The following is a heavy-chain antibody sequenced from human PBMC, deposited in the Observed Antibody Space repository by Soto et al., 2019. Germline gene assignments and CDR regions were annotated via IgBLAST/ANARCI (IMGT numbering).Heavy chain of an antibody. V-gene: IGHV2-5*02. CDR2: IYWDDDK. CDR3: ALLYYSGSGRLYYYYYMDV. D-gene: IGHD3-10*01. Sequence: QITLKESGPTLVKPTQTLTLTCTFSGFSLSTSGVGVGWIRQPPGKALEWLALIYWDDDKRYSPSLKSRLTITKDTSKNQVVLTMTNMDPVDTATYYCALLYYSGSGRLYYYYYMDVWGKGTTVTVSS. CDR1: GFSLSTSGVG. J-gene: IGHJ6*03.